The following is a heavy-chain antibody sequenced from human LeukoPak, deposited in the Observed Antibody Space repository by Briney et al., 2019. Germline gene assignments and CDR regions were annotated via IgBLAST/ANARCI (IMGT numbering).Heavy chain of an antibody. CDR1: GFTVSSNY. J-gene: IGHJ4*02. V-gene: IGHV3-66*01. CDR3: AKDGSGYYFHY. CDR2: IYSGGST. Sequence: GGSLRLSCAASGFTVSSNYMSWVRQAPGKGLEWVSVIYSGGSTYYADSVKGRFTISRDNSKNTLYLQMNSLRAEDTAVYYCAKDGSGYYFHYWGQGTLVTVSS. D-gene: IGHD3-22*01.